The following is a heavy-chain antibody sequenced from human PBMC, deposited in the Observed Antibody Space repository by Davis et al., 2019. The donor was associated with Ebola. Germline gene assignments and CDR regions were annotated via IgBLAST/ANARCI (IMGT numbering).Heavy chain of an antibody. CDR2: VREEAKNFAT. V-gene: IGHV3-73*01. CDR3: TRQVPGTGTTDR. CDR1: GFPFSESP. D-gene: IGHD1-1*01. Sequence: GESLKISCAASGFPFSESPIHWIRQASGKGLEWVGRVREEAKNFATGYAASVAGRFIISRDNSKNTAYLQMNSLKSEDTARYFCTRQVPGTGTTDRWGQGTLVTVSS. J-gene: IGHJ5*02.